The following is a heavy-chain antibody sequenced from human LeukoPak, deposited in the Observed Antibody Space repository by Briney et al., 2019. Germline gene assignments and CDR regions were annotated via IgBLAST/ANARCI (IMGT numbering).Heavy chain of an antibody. CDR2: IYYSGST. V-gene: IGHV4-30-4*08. CDR1: GGSISSGDYY. CDR3: ARVVPAAMLYYYYYMDV. J-gene: IGHJ6*03. D-gene: IGHD2-2*01. Sequence: SETLSLTCTVSGGSISSGDYYWSWIRQPPGKGLEWIGYIYYSGSTYYNPSLKSRITISVDTSKNQFSLRLSSVTAADTAVYYCARVVPAAMLYYYYYMDVWGKGTTVTVS.